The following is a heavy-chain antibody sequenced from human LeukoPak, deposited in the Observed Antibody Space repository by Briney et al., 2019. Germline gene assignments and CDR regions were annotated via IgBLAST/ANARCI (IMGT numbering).Heavy chain of an antibody. CDR3: ARNRAAAGDWLDP. Sequence: GGSLRLSCAASGFTFSAYGVHWVRQAPGKGLEWVALIRYDGRIKNYADSVKGRFTISRDNSKNTLYLQMNSLTTEDTSLYYCARNRAAAGDWLDPWGQGTLVIVSS. D-gene: IGHD6-13*01. V-gene: IGHV3-30*02. J-gene: IGHJ5*02. CDR1: GFTFSAYG. CDR2: IRYDGRIK.